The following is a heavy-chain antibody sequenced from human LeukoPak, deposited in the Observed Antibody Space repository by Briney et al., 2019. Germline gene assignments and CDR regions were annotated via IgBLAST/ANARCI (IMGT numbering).Heavy chain of an antibody. D-gene: IGHD6-19*01. CDR1: GFTFDKYA. Sequence: GGSLRLSCAASGFTFDKYAMHWVRQAPGKGLEWVSGISWNSGTIGYVDSVKGRFTISRDNAKNSLYLQMNSLRAADTAFYYCAKGPDSSGWYNRDNWFDPWGQGALVPVSS. J-gene: IGHJ5*02. CDR3: AKGPDSSGWYNRDNWFDP. CDR2: ISWNSGTI. V-gene: IGHV3-9*01.